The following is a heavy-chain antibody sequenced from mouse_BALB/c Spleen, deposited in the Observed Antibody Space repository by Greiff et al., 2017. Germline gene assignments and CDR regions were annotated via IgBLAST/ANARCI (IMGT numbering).Heavy chain of an antibody. J-gene: IGHJ2*01. CDR3: ARQGDYYGSSLGGLFDY. Sequence: VESGGGLVQPGGSLKLSCAASGFTFSSYTMSWVRQTPEKRLEWVAYISNGGGSTYYPDTVKGRFTISRDNAKNTLYLQMSSLKSEDTAMYYCARQGDYYGSSLGGLFDYWGQGTTLTVSS. CDR1: GFTFSSYT. D-gene: IGHD1-1*01. CDR2: ISNGGGST. V-gene: IGHV5-12-2*01.